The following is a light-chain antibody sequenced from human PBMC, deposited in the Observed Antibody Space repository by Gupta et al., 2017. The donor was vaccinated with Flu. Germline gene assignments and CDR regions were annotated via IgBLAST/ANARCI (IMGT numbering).Light chain of an antibody. CDR3: WRYIGSTMSV. Sequence: VTLTCSVTSSSVSTSKYPGWYQRTPGQPPRTIMYDIDKRSSGVPHRFSGSMAGKKAALTIAGAQAEDEGDYYCWRYIGSTMSVFGGGTKLTVL. CDR1: SSSVSTSKY. J-gene: IGLJ3*02. CDR2: DID. V-gene: IGLV8-61*01.